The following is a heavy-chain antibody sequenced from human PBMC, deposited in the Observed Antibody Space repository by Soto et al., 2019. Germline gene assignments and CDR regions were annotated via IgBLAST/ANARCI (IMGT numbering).Heavy chain of an antibody. V-gene: IGHV1-3*01. J-gene: IGHJ4*02. D-gene: IGHD3-10*01. CDR1: GYTFTSYA. CDR2: INAGNGNT. Sequence: QVQLVQSGAEVKKPGASVKVSCKASGYTFTSYAMHWVRQAPGQRLEWMGWINAGNGNTKYSQKFQGRVTITRDTXXXXXXXXXXXXXXXXXXXXXXXXXXGFGLSDYWGQGTLVTVSS. CDR3: XXXXGFGLSDY.